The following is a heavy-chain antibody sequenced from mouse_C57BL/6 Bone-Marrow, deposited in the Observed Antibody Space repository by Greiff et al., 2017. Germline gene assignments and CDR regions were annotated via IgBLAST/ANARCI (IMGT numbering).Heavy chain of an antibody. V-gene: IGHV1-55*01. CDR1: GYTFTSYW. Sequence: QVQLQQPGAELVKPGASVKMSCKASGYTFTSYWITWVKQRPGQGLEWIGDIYPTSGRTNYNEKFKSKAILTVDTSSDTASMQLSGLTSEDSAVFYCARSGPLGRSFDYWGQGTTLTVSS. CDR3: ARSGPLGRSFDY. D-gene: IGHD4-1*01. J-gene: IGHJ2*01. CDR2: IYPTSGRT.